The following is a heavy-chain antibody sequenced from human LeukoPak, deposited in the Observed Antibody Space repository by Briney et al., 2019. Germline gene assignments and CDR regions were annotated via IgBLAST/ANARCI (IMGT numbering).Heavy chain of an antibody. CDR3: AIWTSGNY. Sequence: PGGSLRLSCAASGFTFNRSWMNWVRQAPGKGLEWVANMDPSGSQKRYVDSVKGRFTISKDNPGTSLYLEMYSLRAEDTAIYYCAIWTSGNYWGQGTRVAVSS. CDR1: GFTFNRSW. CDR2: MDPSGSQK. J-gene: IGHJ4*02. V-gene: IGHV3-7*01. D-gene: IGHD1-1*01.